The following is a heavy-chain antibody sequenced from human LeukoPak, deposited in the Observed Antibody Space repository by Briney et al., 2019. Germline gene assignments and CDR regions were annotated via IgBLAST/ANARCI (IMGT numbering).Heavy chain of an antibody. CDR2: ISSGGGRTI. J-gene: IGHJ4*02. V-gene: IGHV3-48*01. D-gene: IGHD3-22*01. CDR1: GFTFDDYG. CDR3: ARESDSGGYRFDH. Sequence: GGSLRLSCAASGFTFDDYGMSWVRQAPGKGPEWVSYISSGGGRTIYYADSVKGRFTISRDNAKNSLFLQMNSLRTEDTAVYYCARESDSGGYRFDHWGQGSLVTVSP.